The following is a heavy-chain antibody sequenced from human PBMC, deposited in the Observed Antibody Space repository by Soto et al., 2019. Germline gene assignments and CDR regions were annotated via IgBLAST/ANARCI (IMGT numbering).Heavy chain of an antibody. CDR3: ARDKRPYYYDSSGYADYFDY. D-gene: IGHD3-22*01. CDR1: GGSISSGGYS. J-gene: IGHJ4*02. V-gene: IGHV4-30-2*01. Sequence: SETLSLTCAVSGGSISSGGYSWSWIRQPPGKGLEWIGYIYHSGSTYYNPSLKSRVTISVDRSKNQFSLKLSSVTAADTAVYYCARDKRPYYYDSSGYADYFDYWGQGTLVTAPQ. CDR2: IYHSGST.